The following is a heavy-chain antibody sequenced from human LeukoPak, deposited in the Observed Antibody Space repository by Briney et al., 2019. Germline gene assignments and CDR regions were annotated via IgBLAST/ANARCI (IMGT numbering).Heavy chain of an antibody. Sequence: SETLSLTCAVSGGSIAIRNYYWAWIRQSPGRGLEWLGSVYSSGSTYYNQTLKSRLTISVDTSKNQFSLQLSSVTAADTAVYYCARVTGYMIEDYFDYWGQGTLVTVSS. J-gene: IGHJ4*02. V-gene: IGHV4-39*07. CDR1: GGSIAIRNYY. D-gene: IGHD3-22*01. CDR3: ARVTGYMIEDYFDY. CDR2: VYSSGST.